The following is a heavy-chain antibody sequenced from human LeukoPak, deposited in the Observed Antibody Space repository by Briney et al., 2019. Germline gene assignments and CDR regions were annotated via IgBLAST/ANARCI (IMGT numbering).Heavy chain of an antibody. J-gene: IGHJ4*02. CDR3: ARGGEVFGVVFDY. CDR1: GGSISSYY. CDR2: IYYSGST. D-gene: IGHD3-3*01. Sequence: PSETLSLTCTVSGGSISSYYWSWIRQPPGKGLEWIGYIYYSGSTNYNPSLKSRVTISVDTSKNQFSLKLSSVTAADTAVYYCARGGEVFGVVFDYWGQGTLVTVSS. V-gene: IGHV4-59*08.